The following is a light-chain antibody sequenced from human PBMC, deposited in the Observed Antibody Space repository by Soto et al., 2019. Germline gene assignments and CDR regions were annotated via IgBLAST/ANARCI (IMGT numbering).Light chain of an antibody. CDR1: XXVLSSSNYKNY. CDR3: QHYYTPPLT. V-gene: IGKV4-1*01. Sequence: PDSLAVSLGXXXXINCXXXXXVLSSSNYKNYLAWYQQKPGQPPKLLIYWASTRESGVPDRFSGSGSGTDFTLTISSLQAEDVAVYYCQHYYTPPLTFGGGTKVEIK. J-gene: IGKJ4*01. CDR2: WAS.